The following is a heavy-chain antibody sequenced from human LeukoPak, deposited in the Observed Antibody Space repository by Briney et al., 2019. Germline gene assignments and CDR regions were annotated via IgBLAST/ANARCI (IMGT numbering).Heavy chain of an antibody. CDR1: GFTFSTYA. D-gene: IGHD5-18*01. CDR3: QISVDTSRNRWADFDS. Sequence: GGSLRLSCAASGFTFSTYAMTWLRQAPGNGLEWVSALNYNGGNTYYADSVKGRFTISRDNSKNMLYLQMNSLRAEDTAIYCAQISVDTSRNRWADFDSWGQGILVTVSS. J-gene: IGHJ4*02. CDR2: LNYNGGNT. V-gene: IGHV3-23*01.